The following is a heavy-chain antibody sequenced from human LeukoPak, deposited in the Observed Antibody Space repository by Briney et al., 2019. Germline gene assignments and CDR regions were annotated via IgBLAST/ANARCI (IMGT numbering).Heavy chain of an antibody. Sequence: PGGSLRLSCAASGFTFDDYAMHWVRQAPGKGLEWVSGISWNSGVIGYADSVKGRFTIPRDNAKNSLYLQMNSLRPEDMAFYYCTKAGLHGFAYWGQGTLVTVSS. CDR2: ISWNSGVI. CDR1: GFTFDDYA. V-gene: IGHV3-9*03. J-gene: IGHJ4*02. CDR3: TKAGLHGFAY.